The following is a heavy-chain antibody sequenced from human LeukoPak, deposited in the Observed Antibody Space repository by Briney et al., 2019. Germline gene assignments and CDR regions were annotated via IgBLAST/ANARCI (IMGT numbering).Heavy chain of an antibody. CDR3: TTGQEGSYSIFDY. J-gene: IGHJ4*02. CDR1: GFTFSSYW. Sequence: GGSLRLSCAASGFTFSSYWMSWVRQAPGKGLEWVGRIKSKTDGGTTDYAAPVKGRFTISRDDSKNTLYLQMNSLKTEDTAVYYCTTGQEGSYSIFDYWGQGTLVTVSS. V-gene: IGHV3-15*01. CDR2: IKSKTDGGTT. D-gene: IGHD1-26*01.